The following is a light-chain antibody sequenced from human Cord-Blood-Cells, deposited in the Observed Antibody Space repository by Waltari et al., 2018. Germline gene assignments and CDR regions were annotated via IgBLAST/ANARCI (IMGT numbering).Light chain of an antibody. CDR3: QQYNSYSLT. V-gene: IGKV1-5*01. CDR1: QSISSW. J-gene: IGKJ3*01. CDR2: DAS. Sequence: DIQMTQSHSTLSASVGDRVTITCRASQSISSWLAWYQQKPGKAPKLLIYDASSLESGVPSRFSGSGSGTEFTLTISSLQPDDFATYYCQQYNSYSLTFGPGTKVDIK.